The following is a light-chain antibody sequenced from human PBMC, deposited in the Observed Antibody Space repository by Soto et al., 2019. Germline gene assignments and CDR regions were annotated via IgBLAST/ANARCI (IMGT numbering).Light chain of an antibody. Sequence: QSALPQPASVSGSPGQSITISCTGTSSDVGGYNYVSWYQQHPGKAPNLIIFDVSNRPSGVSNRFSGSKSGNSASLTISGLQAEDEADYYCSSYTGSNTPVVFGGGTKVTVL. J-gene: IGLJ2*01. CDR2: DVS. CDR1: SSDVGGYNY. V-gene: IGLV2-14*01. CDR3: SSYTGSNTPVV.